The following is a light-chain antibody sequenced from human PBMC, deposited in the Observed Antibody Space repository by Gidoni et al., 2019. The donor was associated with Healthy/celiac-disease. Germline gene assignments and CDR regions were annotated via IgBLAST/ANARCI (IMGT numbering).Light chain of an antibody. CDR1: SLRSYY. CDR2: GKN. J-gene: IGLJ2*01. V-gene: IGLV3-19*01. Sequence: SSELTQDPAVSVALGQTVRITCQGDSLRSYYASWYQQKPGKAPVLVIYGKNNRPSGIPDRFSGSSSGNTASLTITGAQAEEEADYYCNSRDSSGNHVVFGGGTKLTVL. CDR3: NSRDSSGNHVV.